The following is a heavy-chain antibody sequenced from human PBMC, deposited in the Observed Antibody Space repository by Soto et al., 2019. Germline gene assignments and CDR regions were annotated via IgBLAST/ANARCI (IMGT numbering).Heavy chain of an antibody. CDR3: ARDFYDSSGYYTVMRYFNY. CDR2: IYYSGRT. CDR1: GGSISSGDYY. V-gene: IGHV4-30-4*01. J-gene: IGHJ4*02. Sequence: QVQLQESGPGLVKPSQTLSLTCTVSGGSISSGDYYWSWIRQPPGKGLEWLGYIYYSGRTYYNPTLKSRVNRSVDSSKNQRPLKLGSVTAADTAGDYCARDFYDSSGYYTVMRYFNYCGQGTMVTVSS. D-gene: IGHD3-22*01.